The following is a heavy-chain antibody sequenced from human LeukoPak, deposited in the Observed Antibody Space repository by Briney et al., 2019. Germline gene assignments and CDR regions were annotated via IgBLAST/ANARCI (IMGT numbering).Heavy chain of an antibody. V-gene: IGHV3-64D*06. CDR3: ASPYSGYDYNFDH. CDR1: GFPFSSYA. D-gene: IGHD5-12*01. CDR2: ISSNGGST. Sequence: GGSLRLSCAASGFPFSSYAMHWVRQAPGKGLEYVSSISSNGGSTYYADSVKGRFTISRDNSKNTLFLQMSSLRTEDTAVYYCASPYSGYDYNFDHWGQGTLVTVSS. J-gene: IGHJ4*02.